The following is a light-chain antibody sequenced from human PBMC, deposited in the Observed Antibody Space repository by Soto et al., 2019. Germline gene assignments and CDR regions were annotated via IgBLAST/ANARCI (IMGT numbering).Light chain of an antibody. Sequence: QSVLTQPPSVSGAPGQRVTISCTGSSSNIGAGYDVHWYQQLPGTAPKLLTYDNSNRPSGVPDRFSGSKSGTSASLAITGLQAEDEADYYCQSYDSSLSASVFGGGTKVTVL. CDR3: QSYDSSLSASV. J-gene: IGLJ2*01. CDR1: SSNIGAGYD. V-gene: IGLV1-40*01. CDR2: DNS.